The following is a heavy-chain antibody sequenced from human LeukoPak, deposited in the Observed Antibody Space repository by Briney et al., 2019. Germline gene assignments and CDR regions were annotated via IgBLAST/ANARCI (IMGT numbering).Heavy chain of an antibody. CDR1: GFTFSSYA. Sequence: GGSLRLSCAASGFTFSSYAMSWVRQAPGKGLEWVSVISGSGGSTYYADSVKGRFTISRDNSKNTLYLQMNSLRAEDTAVYYCGRGCGADCYANDYWGQGTLVTASS. CDR3: GRGCGADCYANDY. D-gene: IGHD2-21*01. V-gene: IGHV3-23*01. J-gene: IGHJ4*02. CDR2: ISGSGGST.